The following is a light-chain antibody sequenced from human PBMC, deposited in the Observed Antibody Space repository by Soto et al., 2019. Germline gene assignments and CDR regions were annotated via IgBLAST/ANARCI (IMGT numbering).Light chain of an antibody. CDR1: QSISSN. J-gene: IGKJ5*01. Sequence: ETVMTQSPATLSVSPGETGTLSCRASQSISSNLAWYQQKPGQAPRLLIYGAFTRATGIPARFSGSGSGTEFSLTLSSLQSEDFAVYYCQQYDSWPITFGQGTRLEIK. V-gene: IGKV3-15*01. CDR2: GAF. CDR3: QQYDSWPIT.